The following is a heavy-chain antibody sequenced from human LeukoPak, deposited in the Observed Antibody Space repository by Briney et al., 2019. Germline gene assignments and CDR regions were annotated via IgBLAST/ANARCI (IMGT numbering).Heavy chain of an antibody. J-gene: IGHJ2*01. CDR3: ARGTSGYPSFYFDL. CDR2: ISSTSSIR. Sequence: TGGSLRLSCVASGFNLNHFEIHWVRQAPGKGLEWVSYISSTSSIRHFADSVKGRFTISRDNAKNSLYLQMNSLRDEDTAVYYCARGTSGYPSFYFDLWGHGTLVTVPS. D-gene: IGHD3-22*01. CDR1: GFNLNHFE. V-gene: IGHV3-48*02.